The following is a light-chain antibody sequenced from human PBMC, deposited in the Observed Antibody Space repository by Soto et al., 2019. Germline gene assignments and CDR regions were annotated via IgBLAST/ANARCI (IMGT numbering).Light chain of an antibody. CDR1: SSDVGTYNP. CDR3: SSYAGSNNFEV. J-gene: IGLJ1*01. V-gene: IGLV2-8*01. Sequence: QSVLTQSASVSGSPGQSITISCAGSSSDVGTYNPVSWYQQHPGRAPKLLIYEVSKRPSGVPDRFSGSKSGNTASLTVSGLQAEDEADYYCSSYAGSNNFEVFGTGTKVTVL. CDR2: EVS.